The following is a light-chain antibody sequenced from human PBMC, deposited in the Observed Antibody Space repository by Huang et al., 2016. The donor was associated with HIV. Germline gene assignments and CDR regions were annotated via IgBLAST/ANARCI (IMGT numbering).Light chain of an antibody. CDR1: ESVSSK. CDR3: QQYYNWPLYT. CDR2: DAS. J-gene: IGKJ2*01. V-gene: IGKV3-15*01. Sequence: EIVMTQSPATLSVSPGERATLYCRASESVSSKLAWYQQKPGQCPRLLIYDASTRATAIPVRFSGSGSGTEFTLTISSLQSEDSAVYYCQQYYNWPLYTFGQGTKLEIK.